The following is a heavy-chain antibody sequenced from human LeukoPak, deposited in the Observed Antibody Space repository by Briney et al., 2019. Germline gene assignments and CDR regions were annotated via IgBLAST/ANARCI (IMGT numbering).Heavy chain of an antibody. CDR1: GGSISSSSYY. CDR2: IYYSGST. J-gene: IGHJ4*02. D-gene: IGHD6-19*01. Sequence: PSETLSLTCTVSGGSISSSSYYWGWIRQPPGKGLEWIGSIYYSGSTYYSPSLKSRVTMSVDTSKNQFSLKLSSVTAVDTAVYYCARHGSASGWYRSHFDYWGQGTLVTVPS. CDR3: ARHGSASGWYRSHFDY. V-gene: IGHV4-39*01.